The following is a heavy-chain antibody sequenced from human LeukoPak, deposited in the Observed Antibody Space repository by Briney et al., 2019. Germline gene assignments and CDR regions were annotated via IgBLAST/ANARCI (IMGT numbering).Heavy chain of an antibody. Sequence: SETLSLTCTVSGASIYNHYWSWIRQPPGKGLGSIGYNSCIGVTIYNPSLESRVSISLDTSKNQFSLKLTSVAAADTAVYYCARLPSGTVNPPYDYWGQGSLVTVSS. J-gene: IGHJ4*02. D-gene: IGHD3-10*01. CDR3: ARLPSGTVNPPYDY. CDR2: NSCIGVT. CDR1: GASIYNHY. V-gene: IGHV4-59*08.